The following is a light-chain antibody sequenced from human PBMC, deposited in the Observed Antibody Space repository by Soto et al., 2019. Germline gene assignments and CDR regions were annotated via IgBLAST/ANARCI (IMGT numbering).Light chain of an antibody. V-gene: IGLV2-8*01. CDR3: SSYAGSSTLV. CDR1: SSDVGAYNY. Sequence: QSALTQPPSASGSPGQSVTISCTGTSSDVGAYNYVSWYQQHPGKAPKLMIYEVSNRPSGVPDRFSGSKSGNTASLTVSELQAEDEADYYCSSYAGSSTLVFGGGTKVTVL. CDR2: EVS. J-gene: IGLJ3*02.